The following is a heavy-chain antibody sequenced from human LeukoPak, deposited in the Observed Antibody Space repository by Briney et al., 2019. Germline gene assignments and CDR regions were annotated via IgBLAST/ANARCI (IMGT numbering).Heavy chain of an antibody. CDR3: AKITGTTSEDY. Sequence: GGSLRLSCAASGFTFSSYGMHWVRQAPGKGREWVAVISYDGSNKYYADSVKGRFTISRDNSKNTLYLQMNSLRAEDTAVYYCAKITGTTSEDYWGQGTLVTVSS. D-gene: IGHD1-7*01. V-gene: IGHV3-30*18. CDR2: ISYDGSNK. J-gene: IGHJ4*02. CDR1: GFTFSSYG.